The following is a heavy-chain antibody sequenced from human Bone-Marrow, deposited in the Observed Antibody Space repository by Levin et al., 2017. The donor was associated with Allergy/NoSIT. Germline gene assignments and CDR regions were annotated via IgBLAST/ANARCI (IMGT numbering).Heavy chain of an antibody. V-gene: IGHV3-11*01. CDR2: ISSSGSTI. CDR3: ARDETYDRSGYYYGY. Sequence: AGGSLRLSCAASGFTFSDYYMSWIRQAPGKGLEWVSYISSSGSTIYYADSVKGRFTISRDNAKNSLYLQMNSLRAEDTAVYYCARDETYDRSGYYYGYWGQGTLVTVSS. D-gene: IGHD3-22*01. J-gene: IGHJ4*02. CDR1: GFTFSDYY.